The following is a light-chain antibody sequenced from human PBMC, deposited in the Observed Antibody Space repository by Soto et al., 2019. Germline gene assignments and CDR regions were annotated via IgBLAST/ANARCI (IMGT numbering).Light chain of an antibody. CDR1: QSVSSSY. V-gene: IGKV3-20*01. CDR2: GAS. J-gene: IGKJ5*01. Sequence: EIVLTQSPGTLSLSPGERATLSCRASQSVSSSYLAWYQQKPGQAPRLLIYGASSRATGIPDRFSGSGSGTDFTLTISRLEPEDFAMYYCQQYGSSRRTFGQGT. CDR3: QQYGSSRRT.